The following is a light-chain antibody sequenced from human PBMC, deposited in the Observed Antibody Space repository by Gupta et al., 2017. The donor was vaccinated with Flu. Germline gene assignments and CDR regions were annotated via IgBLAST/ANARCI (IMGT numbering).Light chain of an antibody. CDR1: VSNIGSNY. CDR2: RDS. CDR3: AAWDDTLSALV. Sequence: QSILPQPPSVSGTPGQRVTVSCSGSVSNIGSNYVYWYQHLPGTAPKLLIDRDSLRPSGVPDRFSGSKSDTSASLSISGLQVEDEAEFYWAAWDDTLSALVFGGGTRLTVL. J-gene: IGLJ2*01. V-gene: IGLV1-47*01.